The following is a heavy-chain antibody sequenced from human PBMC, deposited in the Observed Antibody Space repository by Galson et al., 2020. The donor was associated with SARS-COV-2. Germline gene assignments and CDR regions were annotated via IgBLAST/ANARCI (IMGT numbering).Heavy chain of an antibody. CDR2: IWHDGNKI. V-gene: IGHV3-33*01. CDR1: GLTFSGYG. D-gene: IGHD1-1*01. CDR3: AGLRTNWYFDY. J-gene: IGHJ4*02. Sequence: GGSLRLSCAASGLTFSGYGMHWVRQAPGKGLEWEALIWHDGNKIYYADSVKGRFTISRDNSKNTLYLEMNSLRAEDTAVYYCAGLRTNWYFDYWGQGTLVTVSS.